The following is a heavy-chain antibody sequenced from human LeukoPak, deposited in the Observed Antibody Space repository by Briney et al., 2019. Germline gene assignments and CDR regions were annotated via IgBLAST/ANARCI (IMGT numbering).Heavy chain of an antibody. J-gene: IGHJ6*04. V-gene: IGHV3-23*01. CDR3: AKALLRYPSDV. Sequence: GGSVGLSCAASGFTFSSYGMSWVRQAAGRGVEWVSAISGSGGSTYYADSVKGRFTISRDNSKNTLYLQMNSLRAEDTAVYYCAKALLRYPSDVWGKGTTVTISS. D-gene: IGHD3-9*01. CDR1: GFTFSSYG. CDR2: ISGSGGST.